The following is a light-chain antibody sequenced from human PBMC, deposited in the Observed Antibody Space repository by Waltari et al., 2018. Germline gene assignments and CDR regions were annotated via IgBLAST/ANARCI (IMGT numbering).Light chain of an antibody. CDR1: SSDVGGYNY. CDR2: DVS. J-gene: IGLJ2*01. CDR3: CSYAGSYLRV. Sequence: QSALTQPRSVSGSPGQSVTISCTGTSSDVGGYNYVSWYQQPPGKAPKRLIYDVSKRPSGFPDRFPGSKAGNTASLTISGLQAEDEADYYCCSYAGSYLRVFCGGTKLTVL. V-gene: IGLV2-11*01.